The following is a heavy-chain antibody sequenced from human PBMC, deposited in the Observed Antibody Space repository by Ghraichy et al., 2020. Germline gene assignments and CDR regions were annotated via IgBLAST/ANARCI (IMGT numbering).Heavy chain of an antibody. D-gene: IGHD6-13*01. CDR2: ISGNGGTT. J-gene: IGHJ4*02. Sequence: GGSLRLSCAASGFTFSSYAMSWVRQAPGKGLEWVSSISGNGGTTYYADSVKGRFTISRDNSKSTLYLQMNGLRAEDTAVYYCAKATAGNFAYWGQGTLVTVSA. V-gene: IGHV3-23*01. CDR3: AKATAGNFAY. CDR1: GFTFSSYA.